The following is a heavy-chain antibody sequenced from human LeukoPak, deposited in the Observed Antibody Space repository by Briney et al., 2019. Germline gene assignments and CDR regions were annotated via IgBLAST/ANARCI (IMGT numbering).Heavy chain of an antibody. Sequence: SETLSLTCTVSGASISSYYWSWIRQPPGKGLEWIGYIYYTGTTNYNPSLRTRVTISVDTSKIQFSLNLKSVTAADTAVYYCARAKWLPSGYYGLDVWGQGTTVTVSS. J-gene: IGHJ6*02. D-gene: IGHD5-12*01. V-gene: IGHV4-59*01. CDR3: ARAKWLPSGYYGLDV. CDR2: IYYTGTT. CDR1: GASISSYY.